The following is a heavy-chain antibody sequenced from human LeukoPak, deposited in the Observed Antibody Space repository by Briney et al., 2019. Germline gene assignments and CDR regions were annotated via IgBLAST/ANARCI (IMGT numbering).Heavy chain of an antibody. Sequence: GGSLRLSCAASQFSISYDWMHWVRQAPGKGLEWVSCISGSSVYRYYADSVKGRFTISRDNAKNSLYLQMNSLRAEDTAVYYCARVSVAGSVIDAFDMWGQGTMVTVSS. CDR3: ARVSVAGSVIDAFDM. D-gene: IGHD6-19*01. CDR1: QFSISYDW. J-gene: IGHJ3*02. CDR2: ISGSSVYR. V-gene: IGHV3-21*01.